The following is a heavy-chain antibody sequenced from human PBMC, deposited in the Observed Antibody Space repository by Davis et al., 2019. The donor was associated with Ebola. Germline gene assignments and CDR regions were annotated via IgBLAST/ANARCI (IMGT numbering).Heavy chain of an antibody. CDR3: TTRLVNHFDY. D-gene: IGHD6-19*01. Sequence: PGGSLRLSCAVSGFTVSSNYMSWVRQAPGKGLEWVSVIYSAGTTYYADSVKGRFTISRDDSKNTLFLQMNTLRAEDTAVYYCTTRLVNHFDYWGQGTLVTVSS. V-gene: IGHV3-53*01. CDR2: IYSAGTT. CDR1: GFTVSSNY. J-gene: IGHJ4*02.